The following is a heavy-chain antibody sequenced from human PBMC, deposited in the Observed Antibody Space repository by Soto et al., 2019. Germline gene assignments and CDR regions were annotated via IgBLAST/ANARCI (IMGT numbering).Heavy chain of an antibody. J-gene: IGHJ4*02. CDR1: GGTFSSYA. CDR2: IIPIFGTA. D-gene: IGHD5-18*01. Sequence: GASVKVSCKASGGTFSSYAISWVRQAPGQGLEWMGGIIPIFGTANYAQKFQGRVTITADESTSTAYMELSSLRSEDTAVYYCARHIQAVDPGFDYWGQGTLVTVSS. CDR3: ARHIQAVDPGFDY. V-gene: IGHV1-69*13.